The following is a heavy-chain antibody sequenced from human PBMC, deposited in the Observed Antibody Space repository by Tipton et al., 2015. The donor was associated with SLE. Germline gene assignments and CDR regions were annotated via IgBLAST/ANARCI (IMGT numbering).Heavy chain of an antibody. V-gene: IGHV3-33*06. CDR3: AKDIGGMGSWFDP. Sequence: SLRLSCPASGFTFSHYGMHWVRQAPGKGLEWVAVIWYDGSNKYYADSVKGRFTISRDNSKNTLYLQMNSLRAEDTAVYYCAKDIGGMGSWFDPWGQGTLVTVSS. CDR2: IWYDGSNK. J-gene: IGHJ5*02. D-gene: IGHD3-16*01. CDR1: GFTFSHYG.